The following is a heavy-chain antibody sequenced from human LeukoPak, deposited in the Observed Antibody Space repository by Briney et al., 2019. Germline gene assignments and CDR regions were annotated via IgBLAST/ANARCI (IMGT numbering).Heavy chain of an antibody. V-gene: IGHV3-9*01. CDR1: GFTFEDYA. D-gene: IGHD6-13*01. J-gene: IGHJ4*02. Sequence: GGSLRLSCPASGFTFEDYALHWVRQAPGKGLAWVSGIGWNSGSIGYADSVKGRCTISRDNAKNSLYLQMNSLRAEVTALYYCAKDTIAAATEGYFDYWGQGTLVTVSS. CDR2: IGWNSGSI. CDR3: AKDTIAAATEGYFDY.